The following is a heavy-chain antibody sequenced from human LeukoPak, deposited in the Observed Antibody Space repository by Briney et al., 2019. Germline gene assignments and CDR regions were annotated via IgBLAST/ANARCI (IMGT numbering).Heavy chain of an antibody. CDR1: VGSIRSSCYY. J-gene: IGHJ4*02. V-gene: IGHV4-39*01. D-gene: IGHD3-10*01. CDR2: IYYSVST. CDR3: ARHYGP. Sequence: SDTLSLTGTVSVGSIRSSCYYWGSIRQPPGKGLEWIGSIYYSVSTYYIPSLKSRVTISVDTSKSQFSLKLNSVTATDTAVYYCARHYGPWGQGTLVTVSS.